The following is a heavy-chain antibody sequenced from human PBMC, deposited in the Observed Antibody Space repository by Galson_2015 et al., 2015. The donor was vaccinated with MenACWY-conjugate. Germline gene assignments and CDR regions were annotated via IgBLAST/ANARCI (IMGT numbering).Heavy chain of an antibody. J-gene: IGHJ4*02. CDR1: GFSLSTSGVG. V-gene: IGHV2-5*02. Sequence: PALVKPTQTLTLTCTFSGFSLSTSGVGVGWIRQPPGKALEWLALIYWDDDKRYSPSLRSRFTITKDTSKNHVVLTMTNMDPVDTATYYCSRTGATPGDYWGQGTLVTVSS. CDR3: SRTGATPGDY. CDR2: IYWDDDK. D-gene: IGHD2-15*01.